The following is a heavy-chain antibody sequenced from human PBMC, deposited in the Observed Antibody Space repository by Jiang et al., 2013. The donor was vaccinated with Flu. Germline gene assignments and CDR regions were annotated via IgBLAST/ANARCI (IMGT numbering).Heavy chain of an antibody. CDR3: ARVGGEWVGWYFDL. J-gene: IGHJ2*01. D-gene: IGHD2-15*01. CDR2: TYYRSKWYN. V-gene: IGHV6-1*01. CDR1: GDSVSSNSAA. Sequence: QTLSLTCAISGDSVSSNSAAWNWIRQSPSRGLEWLGRTYYRSKWYNDYAVSVKSRITINPDTSKNQFSLQLNSVTPEDTAVYYCARVGGEWVGWYFDLWGRGTLVTVSS.